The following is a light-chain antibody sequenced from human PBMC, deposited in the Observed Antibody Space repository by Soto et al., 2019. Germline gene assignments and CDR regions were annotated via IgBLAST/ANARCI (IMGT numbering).Light chain of an antibody. V-gene: IGLV1-44*01. CDR1: PSNIGSNT. CDR3: AAWDDSLSGYV. J-gene: IGLJ1*01. CDR2: SNN. Sequence: QSVLTQPPSASGTPGQRVTISCSGSPSNIGSNTVNWYQQLPGTAPKLLIYSNNQRPSGVPDRFSGSKSGTSASLAISGLQSEDEADYYCAAWDDSLSGYVFGTGTKVTVL.